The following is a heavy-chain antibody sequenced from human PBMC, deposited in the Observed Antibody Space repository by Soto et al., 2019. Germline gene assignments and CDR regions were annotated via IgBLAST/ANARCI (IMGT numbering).Heavy chain of an antibody. J-gene: IGHJ4*02. D-gene: IGHD3-9*01. Sequence: SITCTVSGGSISSGDYYWSWIRQPPGKGLEWIGYIYYSGSTYYNPSLKSRVTIAVDTSKNQFSLKLSSVTAADTAVYYWARGTYDILTGYRNPPDYWGQGTLVTV. CDR3: ARGTYDILTGYRNPPDY. V-gene: IGHV4-30-4*01. CDR2: IYYSGST. CDR1: GGSISSGDYY.